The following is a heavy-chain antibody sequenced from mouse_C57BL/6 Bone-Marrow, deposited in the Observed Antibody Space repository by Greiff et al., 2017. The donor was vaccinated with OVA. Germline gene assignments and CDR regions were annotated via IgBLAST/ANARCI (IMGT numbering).Heavy chain of an antibody. V-gene: IGHV14-4*01. CDR3: TIYGSSPRAMDY. Sequence: EVQLQESGAELVRPGASVKLSCTASGFNIKDDYMHWVKQRPEQGLEWIGWIDPENGDIEYASKFQGKATITADTASNTAYLQLSSLTSEDTAVYYCTIYGSSPRAMDYWGQGTSVTVSS. CDR1: GFNIKDDY. D-gene: IGHD1-1*01. CDR2: IDPENGDI. J-gene: IGHJ4*01.